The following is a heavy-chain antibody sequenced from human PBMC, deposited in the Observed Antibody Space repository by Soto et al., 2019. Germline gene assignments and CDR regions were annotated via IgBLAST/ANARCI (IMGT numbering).Heavy chain of an antibody. V-gene: IGHV4-31*03. D-gene: IGHD2-8*01. Sequence: SETLSLTCTVSGGSISSGDYYWSWVRQHPGKGLEWIGYIYHSGSTYYNPSLKSRVTISVDTSKNQFSLKLSSVTAADTAVYYCARDVRPAHTNWFDSWGQGTLVTVSS. CDR3: ARDVRPAHTNWFDS. J-gene: IGHJ5*01. CDR2: IYHSGST. CDR1: GGSISSGDYY.